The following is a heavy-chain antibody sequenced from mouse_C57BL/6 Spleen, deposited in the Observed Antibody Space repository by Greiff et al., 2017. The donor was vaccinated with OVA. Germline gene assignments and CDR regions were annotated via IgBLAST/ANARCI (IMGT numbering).Heavy chain of an antibody. CDR3: AKEASPYWYFDV. Sequence: QVQLQQSGPELVKPGASVKISCKASGYAFSRSWMNWVKQRPGKGLEWIGRIYPGDGDTNYNGKFKGKATLTADKSSSTAYMQLSSLTSEDSAVYFCAKEASPYWYFDVWGTGTTVTVSS. CDR2: IYPGDGDT. V-gene: IGHV1-82*01. J-gene: IGHJ1*03. D-gene: IGHD6-1*01. CDR1: GYAFSRSW.